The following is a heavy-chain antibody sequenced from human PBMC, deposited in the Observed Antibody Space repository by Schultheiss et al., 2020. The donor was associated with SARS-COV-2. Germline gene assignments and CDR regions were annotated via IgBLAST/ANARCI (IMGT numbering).Heavy chain of an antibody. CDR1: GGSISSYY. CDR2: IYYSGST. D-gene: IGHD3-10*01. J-gene: IGHJ6*02. V-gene: IGHV4-59*01. Sequence: SETLSLTCTVSGGSISSYYWSWIRQPPGKGLEWIGYIYYSGSTNYNPSLKSRVTISVDTSKNQFSLKLSSVTAADTAVYYWARDYYGSETGGYYYYGMEVWGRGTTVTGSS. CDR3: ARDYYGSETGGYYYYGMEV.